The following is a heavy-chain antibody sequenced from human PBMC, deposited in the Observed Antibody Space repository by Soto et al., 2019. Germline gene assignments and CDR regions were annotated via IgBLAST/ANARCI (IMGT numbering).Heavy chain of an antibody. CDR3: ARTTAVPNTLRSRYFFDY. CDR2: VYYSGTT. V-gene: IGHV4-61*01. D-gene: IGHD4-17*01. Sequence: SETLSLTCSVSGGSVSDKTYYWSWIRQPPGKRLEWIGYVYYSGTTNYNPSLKSRVTTSVDLSKNRFSLRLSSVTTADTALYYCARTTAVPNTLRSRYFFDYWGQGTLVTVSS. CDR1: GGSVSDKTYY. J-gene: IGHJ4*02.